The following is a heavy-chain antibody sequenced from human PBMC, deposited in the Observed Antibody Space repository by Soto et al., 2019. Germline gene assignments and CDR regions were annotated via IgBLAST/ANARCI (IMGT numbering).Heavy chain of an antibody. D-gene: IGHD2-15*01. CDR2: IYYSGST. J-gene: IGHJ3*02. V-gene: IGHV4-59*01. CDR1: GGSISRYY. CDR3: ASLAARYCSGGSCYHAADI. Sequence: PSETLSLTCTVSGGSISRYYWSWIRQPPGKGLEWIGYIYYSGSTKYNPSLKSRVTISVDTSKNQFSLKLSSVTAADTAVYYCASLAARYCSGGSCYHAADIWGQGTMVTVSS.